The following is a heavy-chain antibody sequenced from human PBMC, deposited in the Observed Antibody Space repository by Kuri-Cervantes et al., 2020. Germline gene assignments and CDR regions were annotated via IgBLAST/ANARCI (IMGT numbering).Heavy chain of an antibody. CDR3: ASGRPGGFLGHYYYYMDV. V-gene: IGHV3-23*01. CDR1: GFTFGSYA. J-gene: IGHJ6*03. Sequence: GGSLRLSCAASGFTFGSYAMSWVRQAPGKGLEWVSAITGSGGATYHADSVKGRFTISRDNSQNTLYLQVNGLRAEDTAVYYCASGRPGGFLGHYYYYMDVWGKGTTVTVSS. CDR2: ITGSGGAT. D-gene: IGHD3-3*01.